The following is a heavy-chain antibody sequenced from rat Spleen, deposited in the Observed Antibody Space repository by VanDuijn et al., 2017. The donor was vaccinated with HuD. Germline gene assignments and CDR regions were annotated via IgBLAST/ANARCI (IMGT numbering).Heavy chain of an antibody. CDR2: INYEGVKT. CDR1: GFIFSDYG. J-gene: IGHJ4*01. D-gene: IGHD1-2*01. V-gene: IGHV5S10*01. Sequence: EVQLVESGGGLIQPGRSLTLSCSASGFIFSDYGMAWVRQAPKKGLEWVATINYEGVKTYYRDSVKGRFTISRDNAKSTLFLQMDSLRSEDTATYYGTTDWDYYSSYEEEVMDAWGQGASVTVSS. CDR3: TTDWDYYSSYEEEVMDA.